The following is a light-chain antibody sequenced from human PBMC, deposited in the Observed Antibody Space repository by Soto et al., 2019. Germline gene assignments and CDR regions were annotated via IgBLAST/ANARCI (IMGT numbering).Light chain of an antibody. V-gene: IGKV1-5*03. CDR1: QSINIW. Sequence: DIQMTQSPSTLSASVGGSVTITCRASQSINIWLAWYQQKPGKAPKLLIYKASTLESGVPSRFSGSGSGTEFTLTISSLQPDDFATFYCQQYNSYPYTFGQGTKLEIK. CDR3: QQYNSYPYT. CDR2: KAS. J-gene: IGKJ2*01.